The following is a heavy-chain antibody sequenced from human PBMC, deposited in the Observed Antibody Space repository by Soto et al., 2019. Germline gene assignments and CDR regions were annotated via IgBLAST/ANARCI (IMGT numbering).Heavy chain of an antibody. CDR3: VFSAR. CDR1: GFTFNDYW. D-gene: IGHD6-6*01. J-gene: IGHJ4*02. V-gene: IGHV3-7*01. CDR2: INQDGGET. Sequence: EVRLVQSGGGLVQPGGSLRLSCAASGFTFNDYWMGWVRQAPAKGLEWVANINQDGGETHYVDSVRGRFTISRDNAKKSLHLQMNSLRAEDTAVYYCVFSARWGQGTLVIVSS.